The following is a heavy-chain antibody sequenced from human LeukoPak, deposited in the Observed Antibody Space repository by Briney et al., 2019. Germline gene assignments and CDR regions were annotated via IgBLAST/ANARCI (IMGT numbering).Heavy chain of an antibody. CDR2: INGDGRST. Sequence: GGSLRLSCAASGFTLSSYWMHWVRQVPGKGLVWVSRINGDGRSTSYADSVKGRFTISRDNAKNTLYLQMNSLRAEDTAVYYCAREVGVTDYWGQGTLVTVSS. V-gene: IGHV3-74*01. J-gene: IGHJ4*02. CDR3: AREVGVTDY. D-gene: IGHD1-26*01. CDR1: GFTLSSYW.